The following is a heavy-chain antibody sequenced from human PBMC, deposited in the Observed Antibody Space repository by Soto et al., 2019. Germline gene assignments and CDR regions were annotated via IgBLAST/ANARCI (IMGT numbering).Heavy chain of an antibody. CDR3: AKGGVTMVRGAKNGVGYDYIWGSYRPFDY. D-gene: IGHD3-16*02. J-gene: IGHJ4*02. Sequence: GGSLRLSCAASGFTFSSYAMSWVRQAPGKGLEWVSAISGSGGSTYYADSVKGRFTISRDNSKNTLYLQMNSLRAEDTAVYYCAKGGVTMVRGAKNGVGYDYIWGSYRPFDYWGQGTLVTVSS. V-gene: IGHV3-23*01. CDR2: ISGSGGST. CDR1: GFTFSSYA.